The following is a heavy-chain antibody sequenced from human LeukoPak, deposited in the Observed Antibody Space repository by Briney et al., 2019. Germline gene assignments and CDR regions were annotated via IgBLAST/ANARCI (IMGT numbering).Heavy chain of an antibody. J-gene: IGHJ4*02. D-gene: IGHD3-22*01. CDR2: IYYSGST. CDR3: ACYVHDSSGYYLDY. V-gene: IGHV4-30-4*01. Sequence: PSQTLSLTCTVSGGSISSGDYYWSWIRQPPGKGLEWIGYIYYSGSTYYNPSLKSRVTISVDPSKNQFSLKLCSVTAADTAVYYCACYVHDSSGYYLDYWGQGTLVTVSS. CDR1: GGSISSGDYY.